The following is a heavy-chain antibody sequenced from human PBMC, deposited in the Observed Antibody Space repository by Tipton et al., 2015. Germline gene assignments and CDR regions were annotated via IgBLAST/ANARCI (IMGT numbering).Heavy chain of an antibody. CDR1: GFIFSSYA. D-gene: IGHD2-15*01. V-gene: IGHV3-23*01. CDR3: AKGVAYYYAMDV. Sequence: SLRLSCAASGFIFSSYAMSWVRQAPGKGLEWISAISGSGSSTYYADSVKGRFTISRDNSKNTLYLRMNSLRAEDTAVYYCAKGVAYYYAMDVWGQGTTVTVSS. J-gene: IGHJ6*02. CDR2: ISGSGSST.